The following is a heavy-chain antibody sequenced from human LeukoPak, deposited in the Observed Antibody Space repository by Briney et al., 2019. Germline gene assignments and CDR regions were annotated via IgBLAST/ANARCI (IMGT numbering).Heavy chain of an antibody. CDR3: ARIGRYGSGSYGQDMDV. CDR2: IYYSGST. Sequence: SETLSLTCTVSGGSFSSYYWSWIRQPPGKGLEWIGYIYYSGSTNYNPSLKSRVTISVDTSKNQFSLKLSSVTAADTAVYYCARIGRYGSGSYGQDMDVWGKGTTVTVSS. D-gene: IGHD3-10*01. J-gene: IGHJ6*03. CDR1: GGSFSSYY. V-gene: IGHV4-59*01.